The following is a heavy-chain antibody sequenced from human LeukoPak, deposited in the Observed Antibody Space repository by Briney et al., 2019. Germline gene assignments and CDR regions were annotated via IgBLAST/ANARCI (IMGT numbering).Heavy chain of an antibody. Sequence: GGSLRLSCAASGFTFDDYAMQWVRQAPGKGLEWVSGISWNSGNIDYADSVKGRFTISRDNAKNSLYLQMNSLRAEDTALYYCARDNTYYDSWSGYYILDPPQGYGMDVWGQGTTVTVSS. CDR3: ARDNTYYDSWSGYYILDPPQGYGMDV. CDR2: ISWNSGNI. J-gene: IGHJ6*02. D-gene: IGHD3-3*01. CDR1: GFTFDDYA. V-gene: IGHV3-9*01.